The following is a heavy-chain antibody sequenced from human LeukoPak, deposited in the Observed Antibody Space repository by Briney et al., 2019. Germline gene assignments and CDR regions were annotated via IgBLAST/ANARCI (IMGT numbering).Heavy chain of an antibody. Sequence: GRSLRLSCAASGFPFSSYDMHWVRQAPGKGLEWVALIWYDGSKQSYTDSVRGRFTISRDDSKNTLYLQMNSLRDEDTAVYYCARDPATVVTHFDSWGQGTLVTVSS. CDR3: ARDPATVVTHFDS. CDR1: GFPFSSYD. CDR2: IWYDGSKQ. V-gene: IGHV3-33*08. J-gene: IGHJ4*02. D-gene: IGHD4-23*01.